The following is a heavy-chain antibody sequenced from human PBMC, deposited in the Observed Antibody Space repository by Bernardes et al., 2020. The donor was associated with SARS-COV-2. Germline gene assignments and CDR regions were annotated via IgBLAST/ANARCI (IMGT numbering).Heavy chain of an antibody. D-gene: IGHD3-3*01. CDR2: ISSNGDNK. J-gene: IGHJ3*02. CDR1: GFTFSSYC. Sequence: GGSLRLSCAASGFTFSSYCMHWVRQAPGKGLEWVSGISSNGDNKQYADSVRGRFTISRDNAKNSLYLQINSLTDEDTAVYYCARVRNSFDDFCSGYYNGDVFDIWGQGTMVTVSS. CDR3: ARVRNSFDDFCSGYYNGDVFDI. V-gene: IGHV3-21*05.